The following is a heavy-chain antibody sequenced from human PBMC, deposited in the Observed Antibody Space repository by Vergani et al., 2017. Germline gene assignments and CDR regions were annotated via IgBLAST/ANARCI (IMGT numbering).Heavy chain of an antibody. Sequence: QVQLQESGPGLVKPSQTLSLTCTVSGGSISSGSYYWSWIRQPAGKGLEWIGYIYYSGSNNYNPSLKSRVTISVDTTKNQFSLKLSSVTAADTAVYYCARLADSSSWRTFYFDYWGQGTLVTVSS. CDR3: ARLADSSSWRTFYFDY. CDR2: IYYSGSN. V-gene: IGHV4-61*02. J-gene: IGHJ4*02. CDR1: GGSISSGSYY. D-gene: IGHD6-13*01.